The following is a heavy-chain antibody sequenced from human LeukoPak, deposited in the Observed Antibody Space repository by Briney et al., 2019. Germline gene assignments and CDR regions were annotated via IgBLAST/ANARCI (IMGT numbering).Heavy chain of an antibody. CDR2: IYTSGST. V-gene: IGHV4-4*07. J-gene: IGHJ4*02. CDR3: ARVNSGYDYFFDY. D-gene: IGHD5-12*01. Sequence: PSETLSLTCTVSGGSISSYYWSWIRQPAGKGLEWIGRIYTSGSTDFNPSLKSRVTMSVDTSKDQFSLKLSSVTAADTAVYYCARVNSGYDYFFDYWGQGTLVTVSS. CDR1: GGSISSYY.